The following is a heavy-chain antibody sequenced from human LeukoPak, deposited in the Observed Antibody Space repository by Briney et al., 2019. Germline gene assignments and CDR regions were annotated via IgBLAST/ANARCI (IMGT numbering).Heavy chain of an antibody. Sequence: PGGSLRLSCAASGFTFSTYSMNWLRQAPGKGLEWVSYISSSSDTIYYADSVKGRLTISRDNAKNSLYLQMNSLRDQDTAVYYCARDLRSGWYYFDFWGQGTLVTVSS. J-gene: IGHJ4*02. CDR3: ARDLRSGWYYFDF. V-gene: IGHV3-48*02. CDR2: ISSSSDTI. D-gene: IGHD6-19*01. CDR1: GFTFSTYS.